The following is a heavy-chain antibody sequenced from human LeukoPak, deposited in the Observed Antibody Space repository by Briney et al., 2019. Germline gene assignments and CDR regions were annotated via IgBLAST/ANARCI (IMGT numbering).Heavy chain of an antibody. Sequence: GGSLRLSCAASGFTFSSYAMHWVRQAPGKGLEWVAVISYDGSNKYYADSVKGRFTISRDNSKNTLYLQMNSLRAEDTAVYYCARDLVYCSSTSCYGYYYGMDVWGQGTTVTVSS. CDR3: ARDLVYCSSTSCYGYYYGMDV. J-gene: IGHJ6*02. V-gene: IGHV3-30*04. CDR1: GFTFSSYA. CDR2: ISYDGSNK. D-gene: IGHD2-2*01.